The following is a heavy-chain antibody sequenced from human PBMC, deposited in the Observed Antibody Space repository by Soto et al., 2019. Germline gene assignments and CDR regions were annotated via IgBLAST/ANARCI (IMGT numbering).Heavy chain of an antibody. CDR3: AKGWYYDSSGWVDY. Sequence: LRLSCAASGFTFDDYAMHWVRQAPGKGLEGVSGISWNSGSIGYADSVKGRFTISRDNAKNSLYLQMNSLRAEDTALYYCAKGWYYDSSGWVDYWGQGTLVTVSS. CDR2: ISWNSGSI. CDR1: GFTFDDYA. V-gene: IGHV3-9*01. J-gene: IGHJ4*02. D-gene: IGHD3-22*01.